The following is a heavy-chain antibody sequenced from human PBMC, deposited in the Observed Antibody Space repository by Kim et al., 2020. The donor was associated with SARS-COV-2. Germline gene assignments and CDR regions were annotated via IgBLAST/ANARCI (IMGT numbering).Heavy chain of an antibody. Sequence: SETLSLTCSVSGGSISSSGYYWGWIRQPPGEGLEWIGSIYYSGSTYYNPSLKSRVTISVDTSKNQFSLKISSVTAADTAVYFCARHSGIGTGFTYWGQGALVPVSS. CDR2: IYYSGST. D-gene: IGHD1-7*01. CDR1: GGSISSSGYY. V-gene: IGHV4-39*01. CDR3: ARHSGIGTGFTY. J-gene: IGHJ4*02.